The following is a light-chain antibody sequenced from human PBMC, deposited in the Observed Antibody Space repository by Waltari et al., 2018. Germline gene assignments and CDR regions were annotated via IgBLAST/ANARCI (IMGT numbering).Light chain of an antibody. CDR2: DTS. V-gene: IGKV1-33*01. J-gene: IGKJ3*01. Sequence: DIQMTQSPSSLSASLGDRVTITCQESQDISNFLSWYQHKPGRAPKLLIYDTSKLETGVPSRFSGTGSGTQFSVTITSLQPEDIATYYCQQYRHVPFSFGPGTKVDLK. CDR3: QQYRHVPFS. CDR1: QDISNF.